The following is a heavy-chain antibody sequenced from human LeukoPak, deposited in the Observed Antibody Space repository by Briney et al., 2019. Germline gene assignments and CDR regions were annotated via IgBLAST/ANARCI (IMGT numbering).Heavy chain of an antibody. CDR1: GFSFSSYG. CDR2: IRYDGSEI. D-gene: IGHD6-13*01. Sequence: GGSLRLSCAASGFSFSSYGMHWVRQAPGNGLEWVAFIRYDGSEIRYVDSVKGRFTISRDNSNNMVHLRMNGLRAEDTAVYYCARSAGSSSWYEGYYFDYWGQGTLVTVSS. CDR3: ARSAGSSSWYEGYYFDY. J-gene: IGHJ4*02. V-gene: IGHV3-30*02.